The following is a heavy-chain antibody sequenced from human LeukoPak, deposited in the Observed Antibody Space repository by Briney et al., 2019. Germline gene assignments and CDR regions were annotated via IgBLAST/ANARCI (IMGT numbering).Heavy chain of an antibody. V-gene: IGHV3-21*04. Sequence: GGSLRLSCAASGFTFSTYTMNWVRQAPGKGLEWVSSISSSSSYIYYTDSVKGRFTISRDNAKNSLYLQMNSLRAEDTALYYCARVDTAMVENYYYYMDVWGKGTTVTVSS. D-gene: IGHD5-18*01. J-gene: IGHJ6*03. CDR2: ISSSSSYI. CDR1: GFTFSTYT. CDR3: ARVDTAMVENYYYYMDV.